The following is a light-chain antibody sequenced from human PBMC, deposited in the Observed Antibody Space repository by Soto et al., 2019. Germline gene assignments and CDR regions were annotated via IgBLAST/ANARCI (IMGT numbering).Light chain of an antibody. CDR3: HQYSNSPWT. J-gene: IGKJ1*01. CDR2: GGS. V-gene: IGKV3-20*01. Sequence: ESVMTQAPATLSVSPGEAPTLSCRASQRVDSSYFSWCQQRPGQAPRXXIYGGSTRATAFPGRFSGSGSGTDGTLTISRLESEDCAVYYCHQYSNSPWTLGQGTKVDTK. CDR1: QRVDSSY.